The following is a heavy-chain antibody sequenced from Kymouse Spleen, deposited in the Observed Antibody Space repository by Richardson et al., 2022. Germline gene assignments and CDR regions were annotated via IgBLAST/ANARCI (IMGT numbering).Heavy chain of an antibody. CDR2: IYHSGST. Sequence: QVQLQESGPGLVKPSGTLSLTCAVSGGSISSSNWWSWVRQPPGKGLEWIGEIYHSGSTNYNPSLKSRVTISVDKSKNQFSLKLSSVTAADTAVYYCARAPYYDFWSGYYRWFDPWGQGTLVTVSS. V-gene: IGHV4-4*02. CDR1: GGSISSSNW. D-gene: IGHD3-3*01. J-gene: IGHJ5*02. CDR3: ARAPYYDFWSGYYRWFDP.